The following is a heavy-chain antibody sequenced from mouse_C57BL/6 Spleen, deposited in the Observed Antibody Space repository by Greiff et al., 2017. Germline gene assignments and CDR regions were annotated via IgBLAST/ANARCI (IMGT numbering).Heavy chain of an antibody. D-gene: IGHD4-1*01. J-gene: IGHJ3*01. V-gene: IGHV1-54*01. CDR1: GYAFTNYL. Sequence: QVQLKQSGAELVRPGTSVKVSCKASGYAFTNYLIEWVKQRPGQGLEWIGVINPGSGGTNYNEKFKGKATLTADKSSSTAYMQLSSLTSEDSAVYFCARGELGRGWFAYWGQGTLVTVPA. CDR2: INPGSGGT. CDR3: ARGELGRGWFAY.